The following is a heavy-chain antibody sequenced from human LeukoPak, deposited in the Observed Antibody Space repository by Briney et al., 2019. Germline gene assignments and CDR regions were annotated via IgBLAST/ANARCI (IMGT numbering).Heavy chain of an antibody. CDR2: ISSSGSTI. CDR1: GLTFSDYY. J-gene: IGHJ6*03. V-gene: IGHV3-11*04. D-gene: IGHD3-3*01. Sequence: PGGSLRLSCAASGLTFSDYYMTWIRQAPGKGLEWVSYISSSGSTIYHADSVKGRFTISRDNAKNSLYLQMNSLRAEDTAVYYCARTRFLEWGSTGYMDVWGKGTTVTVSS. CDR3: ARTRFLEWGSTGYMDV.